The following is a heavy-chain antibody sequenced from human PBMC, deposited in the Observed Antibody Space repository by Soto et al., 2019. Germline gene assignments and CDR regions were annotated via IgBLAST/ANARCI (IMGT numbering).Heavy chain of an antibody. V-gene: IGHV5-51*01. J-gene: IGHJ4*02. Sequence: GESLKISCEGSGYIFTNYWIVWVRQMPGKGLEWMGIINPADSDTRYSPSFQGQVTISADKSISTAYLQWSTLKASDTAMYFCARHYEYPDYRGQGTLVTVSS. CDR3: ARHYEYPDY. CDR1: GYIFTNYW. CDR2: INPADSDT. D-gene: IGHD3-16*01.